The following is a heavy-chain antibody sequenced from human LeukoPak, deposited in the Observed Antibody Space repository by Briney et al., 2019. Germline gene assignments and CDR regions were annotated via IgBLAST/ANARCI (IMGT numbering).Heavy chain of an antibody. Sequence: ASVKVSCKASGGTFSSYAISWVRQAPGQGLEWMGGIIPIFGTANYAQKFQGRVTITADESTSTAYMELSSLRSDDTAVYYCARDLYYYDSSGYPILFDYWGQGTLVTVSS. CDR1: GGTFSSYA. V-gene: IGHV1-69*13. CDR3: ARDLYYYDSSGYPILFDY. CDR2: IIPIFGTA. D-gene: IGHD3-22*01. J-gene: IGHJ4*02.